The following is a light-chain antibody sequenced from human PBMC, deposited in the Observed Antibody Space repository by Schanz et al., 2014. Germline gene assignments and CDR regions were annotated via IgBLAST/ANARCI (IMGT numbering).Light chain of an antibody. CDR3: ISYAGSNILV. J-gene: IGLJ3*02. V-gene: IGLV2-8*01. CDR1: SSDVGGYNY. CDR2: EVN. Sequence: QSALTQPPSASGSPGQSVTISCTGTSSDVGGYNYVSWYQHHPGKAPKFMIYEVNKRPSGVPDRFSGSKSGNTASLTVSGLQAEDEADYYCISYAGSNILVFGGGTKLTVL.